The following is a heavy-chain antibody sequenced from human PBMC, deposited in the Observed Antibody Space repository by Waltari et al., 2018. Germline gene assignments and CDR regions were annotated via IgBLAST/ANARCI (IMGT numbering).Heavy chain of an antibody. J-gene: IGHJ4*02. CDR3: AREDLAEYYYGSGSYPFDY. CDR2: IIPIFGTA. Sequence: QVQLVQSGAEVKKPGSSVKVSCKASGGTFSSYAISWVRQAPGQGLEWMGRIIPIFGTANDAQKFQGRVTITADKSTSTAYMELSSLRSEDTAVYYCAREDLAEYYYGSGSYPFDYWGQGTLVTVSS. V-gene: IGHV1-69*08. CDR1: GGTFSSYA. D-gene: IGHD3-10*01.